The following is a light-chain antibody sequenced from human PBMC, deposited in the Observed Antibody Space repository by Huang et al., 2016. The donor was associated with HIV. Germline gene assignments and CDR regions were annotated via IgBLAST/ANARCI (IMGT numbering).Light chain of an antibody. CDR2: VIS. CDR1: QSISSY. J-gene: IGKJ1*01. V-gene: IGKV1-39*01. CDR3: QQGYSTPGT. Sequence: IQMTQSPSSLSASVGDRVTITCRASQSISSYLNWYQQKPGKAPKLLISVISTLQSGVPSMFSGSGSGTNVILTISSLQPEDFATYYCQQGYSTPGTFGQGTKVEIK.